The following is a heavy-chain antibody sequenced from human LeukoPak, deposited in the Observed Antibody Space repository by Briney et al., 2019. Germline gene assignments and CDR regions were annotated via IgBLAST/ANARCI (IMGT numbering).Heavy chain of an antibody. V-gene: IGHV1-18*01. CDR3: ARSHSGSLRAPFDY. CDR2: INTYNGNT. D-gene: IGHD3-22*01. CDR1: GYIFSNFG. J-gene: IGHJ4*02. Sequence: GASVKVSCKASGYIFSNFGLIWVRQAPGQGLEWMGWINTYNGNTNYAQKFQGRVTMTAETSTTTAYLELRSLKSDDTAVYYCARSHSGSLRAPFDYWGQGTLVTVSS.